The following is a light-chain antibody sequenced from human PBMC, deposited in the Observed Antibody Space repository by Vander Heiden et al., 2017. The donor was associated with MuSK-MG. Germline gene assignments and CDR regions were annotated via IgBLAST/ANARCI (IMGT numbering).Light chain of an antibody. J-gene: IGKJ4*01. Sequence: LLTPSPATLSLSPGERATLSCKASQTIGAFLAWYQQRPGLPPPPPTFYAPKRGPCTPARFIGSGAGTDFTLTINSLEPDDFAIYYCQQRGVWPPITFGGGTKV. CDR2: YAP. CDR3: QQRGVWPPIT. CDR1: QTIGAF. V-gene: IGKV3-11*01.